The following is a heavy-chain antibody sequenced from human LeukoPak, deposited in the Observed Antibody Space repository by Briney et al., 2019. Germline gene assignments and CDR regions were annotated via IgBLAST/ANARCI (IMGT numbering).Heavy chain of an antibody. CDR1: GFTFSSYW. CDR3: ARSPYGYP. V-gene: IGHV3-74*01. D-gene: IGHD3-10*01. CDR2: IKSDGSST. J-gene: IGHJ5*02. Sequence: PGGSLRLSCAASGFTFSSYWMHWVRQAPGKGLVWVSRIKSDGSSTSYAESVKGRFIISRDNAKNSLYLQMNSLRAEDTAVYYCARSPYGYPWGQGTLVTVSS.